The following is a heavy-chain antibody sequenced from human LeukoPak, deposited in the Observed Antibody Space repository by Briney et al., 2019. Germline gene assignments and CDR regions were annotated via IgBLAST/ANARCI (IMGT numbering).Heavy chain of an antibody. D-gene: IGHD4-17*01. V-gene: IGHV3-48*04. CDR1: GFTFSSFS. CDR3: ARGGNHGDYWYFDL. CDR2: ISSGSSTI. Sequence: GGSLRLSCAASGFTFSSFSMNWVRQAPGKGLEWVSYISSGSSTIYYADSVKGRFTISRDNAETSLHLQMNSLRAEDTAVYYCARGGNHGDYWYFDLWGRGTLVTVSS. J-gene: IGHJ2*01.